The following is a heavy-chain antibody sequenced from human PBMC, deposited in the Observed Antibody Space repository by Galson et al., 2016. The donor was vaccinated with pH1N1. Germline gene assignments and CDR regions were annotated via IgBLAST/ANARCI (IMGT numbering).Heavy chain of an antibody. CDR2: VYYAGAT. Sequence: ETLSLTCSVSGGSIGTYYWTWIRQAPGKGLEWVGYVYYAGATNYNPSLKGRISMSVDTSKNQFSLNLNSVTAADTAVYYCVREGHHSRRGSDTYYYGMDVWGQGTTVTVSS. CDR1: GGSIGTYY. CDR3: VREGHHSRRGSDTYYYGMDV. V-gene: IGHV4-59*01. J-gene: IGHJ6*02. D-gene: IGHD3-10*01.